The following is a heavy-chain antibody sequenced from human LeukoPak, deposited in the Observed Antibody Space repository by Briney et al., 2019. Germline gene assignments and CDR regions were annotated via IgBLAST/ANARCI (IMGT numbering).Heavy chain of an antibody. CDR2: FDPEDGET. CDR1: GYTLTELS. V-gene: IGHV1-24*01. J-gene: IGHJ4*02. D-gene: IGHD3-10*01. CDR3: ATTLKRMVRGVINFDY. Sequence: ASVKVSCKVSGYTLTELSMHWVRQAPGKGLEWMGGFDPEDGETIYAQKFQGRVTMTEDTSTDTAYMELSSLRSEDTAVYYCATTLKRMVRGVINFDYWGQGTLVTVSS.